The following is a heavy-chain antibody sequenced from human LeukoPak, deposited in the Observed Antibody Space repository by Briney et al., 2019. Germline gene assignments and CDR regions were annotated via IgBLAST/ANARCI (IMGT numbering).Heavy chain of an antibody. V-gene: IGHV1-2*02. CDR2: INPNSGGT. D-gene: IGHD6-13*01. CDR3: ARIAAAGTGPGSQIYYYYYYMDV. CDR1: GHTFTGYY. J-gene: IGHJ6*03. Sequence: ASVKVSCKASGHTFTGYYMHWVRQAPGQGLEWMGWINPNSGGTNYAQKYQGRVTMTRDTSISTAYMELSRLRSDDTAVYYCARIAAAGTGPGSQIYYYYYYMDVWGKGTTVTVSS.